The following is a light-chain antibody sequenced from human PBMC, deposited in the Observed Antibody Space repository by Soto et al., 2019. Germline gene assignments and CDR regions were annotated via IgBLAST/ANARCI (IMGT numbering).Light chain of an antibody. Sequence: QSALTQPASVSGSPGQSITISCTGTSSDVGGYNYVSWYQQHPGRAPKLIIYDVSNRPPGVSNRFSGSKSGNTASLTISGLQAEDEADYYCISYTSISTLIFGGGTKLTVL. V-gene: IGLV2-14*03. CDR2: DVS. CDR3: ISYTSISTLI. CDR1: SSDVGGYNY. J-gene: IGLJ2*01.